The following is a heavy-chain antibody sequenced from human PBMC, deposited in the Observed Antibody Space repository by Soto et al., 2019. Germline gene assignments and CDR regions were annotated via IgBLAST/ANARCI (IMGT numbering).Heavy chain of an antibody. CDR1: EYTLAEIS. Sequence: GASVTVSCKVSEYTLAEISMQWVRQAPGKGLEWMGGFDPEDGETIYAQKFQGRVTMTEDTSTDTAYMELSSLRSEDTAVYYCATDNCSGGSCPTNDAFDIWGQGTMVTVSS. J-gene: IGHJ3*02. D-gene: IGHD2-15*01. CDR3: ATDNCSGGSCPTNDAFDI. V-gene: IGHV1-24*01. CDR2: FDPEDGET.